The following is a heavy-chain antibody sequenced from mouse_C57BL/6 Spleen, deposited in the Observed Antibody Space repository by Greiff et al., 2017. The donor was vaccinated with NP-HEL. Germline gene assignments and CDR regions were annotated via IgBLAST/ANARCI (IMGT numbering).Heavy chain of an antibody. D-gene: IGHD2-3*01. J-gene: IGHJ2*01. CDR2: INPGSGGT. CDR1: GYAFTNYL. V-gene: IGHV1-54*01. CDR3: ASGNYDGYFCFDY. Sequence: VKLMESGAELVRPGTSVKVSCKASGYAFTNYLIEWVKQRPGQGLEWIGVINPGSGGTNYNEKFKGKATLTADKSSSTAYMQLSSLTSEDSAVYFCASGNYDGYFCFDYWGQGTTLTVSS.